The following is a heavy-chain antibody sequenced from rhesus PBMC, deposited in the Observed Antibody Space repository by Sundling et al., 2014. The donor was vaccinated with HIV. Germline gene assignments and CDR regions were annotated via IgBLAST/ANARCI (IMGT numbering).Heavy chain of an antibody. CDR3: ARGLYDGDNGLYYTVFDY. J-gene: IGHJ4*01. Sequence: QVQLQESGPGLVKPSETLSLTCAVSGGSISSGYGWSWIRQPPGKGLEWIGGIFGGAGVTKYSPSLKSRVTFSKDTSKNYFSLNLNSVTAADTAVYYCARGLYDGDNGLYYTVFDYWGRGVLVTVSS. V-gene: IGHV4-127*01. D-gene: IGHD3-9*01. CDR2: IFGGAGVT. CDR1: GGSISSGYG.